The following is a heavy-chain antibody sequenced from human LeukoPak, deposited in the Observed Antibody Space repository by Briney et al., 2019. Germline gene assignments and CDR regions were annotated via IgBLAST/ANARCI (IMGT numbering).Heavy chain of an antibody. Sequence: GASVKVSCKASGYTFTSYAMNWVRQAPGQGLEWMGWINTNTGNPTYAQGFTGRFVFSLDTSVSTAYLQISSLKAEDTAVYYCARDFHGFSSGWFRLSGMDVWGQGTTVTVSS. CDR3: ARDFHGFSSGWFRLSGMDV. J-gene: IGHJ6*02. D-gene: IGHD6-19*01. V-gene: IGHV7-4-1*02. CDR2: INTNTGNP. CDR1: GYTFTSYA.